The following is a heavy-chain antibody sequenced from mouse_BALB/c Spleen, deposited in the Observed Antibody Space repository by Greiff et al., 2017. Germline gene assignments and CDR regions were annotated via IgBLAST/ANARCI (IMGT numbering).Heavy chain of an antibody. CDR2: IYPGDGDT. CDR1: GYAFSSYW. J-gene: IGHJ2*01. V-gene: IGHV1-80*01. CDR3: ARSDYYGSSHNFDY. Sequence: QVQLQQSGAELVRPGSSVKISCKASGYAFSSYWMNWVKQRPGQGLEWIGQIYPGDGDTNYNGKFKGKATLTADKSSSTAYMQLSSLTSEDSAVYFCARSDYYGSSHNFDYWGQGTTLTVSS. D-gene: IGHD1-1*01.